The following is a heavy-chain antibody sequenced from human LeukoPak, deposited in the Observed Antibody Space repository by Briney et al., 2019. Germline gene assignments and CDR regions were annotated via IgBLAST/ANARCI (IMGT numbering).Heavy chain of an antibody. CDR2: IIPISGTA. V-gene: IGHV1-69*06. CDR3: AREMVAARNWFDP. CDR1: GGTFSSYA. D-gene: IGHD2-15*01. J-gene: IGHJ5*02. Sequence: SVKVSCKASGGTFSSYAISWVRQAPGQGLEWMGGIIPISGTANYAQKFQGRVTITADKSTSTAYMELSSLRSEDTAVYYCAREMVAARNWFDPWGQGTLVTVSS.